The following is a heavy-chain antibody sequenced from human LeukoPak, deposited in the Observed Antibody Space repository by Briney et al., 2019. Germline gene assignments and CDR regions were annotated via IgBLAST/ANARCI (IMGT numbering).Heavy chain of an antibody. J-gene: IGHJ3*02. D-gene: IGHD6-13*01. CDR3: ARSIAAAGTSGEDAFDI. CDR1: GGSISSYY. Sequence: PSETLSLTCTVSGGSISSYYWSGIRQPAGKGLEWIGRIYTSGSTNYNPSLKSRVTMSVDTSKNQFSLKLSSVTAADTAVYYCARSIAAAGTSGEDAFDIWGQGTMVTVSS. V-gene: IGHV4-4*07. CDR2: IYTSGST.